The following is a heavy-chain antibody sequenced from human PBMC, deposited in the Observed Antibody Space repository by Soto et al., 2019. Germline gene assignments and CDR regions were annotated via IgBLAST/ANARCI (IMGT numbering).Heavy chain of an antibody. Sequence: ASVKVSCKASGYTFTSYGISWVRQAPGQGLEWMGWISAYNGNTNYAQKLQGRVTMTTDTSTITAYMELRSLRSDDTAVYYCARGSPITMVRGVQSFDYWGQGTLVTVSS. J-gene: IGHJ4*02. CDR3: ARGSPITMVRGVQSFDY. CDR1: GYTFTSYG. V-gene: IGHV1-18*01. CDR2: ISAYNGNT. D-gene: IGHD3-10*01.